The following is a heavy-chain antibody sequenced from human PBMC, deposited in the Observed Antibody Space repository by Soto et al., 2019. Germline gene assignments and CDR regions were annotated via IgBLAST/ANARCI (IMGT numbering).Heavy chain of an antibody. V-gene: IGHV4-39*07. D-gene: IGHD3-3*01. CDR3: ATYLKFFQL. CDR2: IYYSGST. J-gene: IGHJ3*01. Sequence: PSETLSLTCTVSGGSISSSSYYWGWIRQPPGKGLEWIGSIYYSGSTYYNSSLKSRVTISVDRSKNHFFLNLTSVAAADTAVYYCATYLKFFQLWGQGTKVTVSS. CDR1: GGSISSSSYY.